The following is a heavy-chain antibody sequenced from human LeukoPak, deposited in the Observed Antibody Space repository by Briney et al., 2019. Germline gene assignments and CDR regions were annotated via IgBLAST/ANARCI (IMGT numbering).Heavy chain of an antibody. CDR1: GGSISSGDYY. Sequence: PSQTLSLTCTVSGGSISSGDYYWSWIRQPPGKGLEWIGYIYYSGSTYYNPSLKSRVTISVDTSKNQFSLKLSSVTAADTAVYYCARESDGTYYYDSSGQIDYWGQGTLVTVSS. CDR3: ARESDGTYYYDSSGQIDY. J-gene: IGHJ4*02. V-gene: IGHV4-30-4*01. D-gene: IGHD3-22*01. CDR2: IYYSGST.